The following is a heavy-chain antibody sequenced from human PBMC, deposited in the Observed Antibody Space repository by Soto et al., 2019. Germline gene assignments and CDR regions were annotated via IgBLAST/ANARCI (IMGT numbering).Heavy chain of an antibody. CDR2: ISAYNGNT. V-gene: IGHV1-18*01. D-gene: IGHD4-17*01. CDR1: GYTFTSYG. J-gene: IGHJ5*02. Sequence: QVQLVQSGAEVKKPGASVKVSCKASGYTFTSYGISWVRQAPGQGLEWMGWISAYNGNTNYAQKLQGRFTMTTDTSTSTAYMELRSLRSDDTAVYYCARDQIDYGDPAGWFDPWGQGTLVTVSS. CDR3: ARDQIDYGDPAGWFDP.